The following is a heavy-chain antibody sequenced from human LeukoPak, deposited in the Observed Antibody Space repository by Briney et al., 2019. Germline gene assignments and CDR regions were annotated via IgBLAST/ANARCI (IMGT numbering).Heavy chain of an antibody. V-gene: IGHV3-21*01. CDR1: GFTFSSYS. Sequence: GGSLRLSCAASGFTFSSYSMNWVRQAPGKGLEWVSSISSSSSYIYYTDSVKGRFAISRDNAKNSLYLQMNSLRAEDTAVYYCARDHQEYCSGGSCTYFDYWGQGTLVTVSS. CDR3: ARDHQEYCSGGSCTYFDY. J-gene: IGHJ4*02. CDR2: ISSSSSYI. D-gene: IGHD2-15*01.